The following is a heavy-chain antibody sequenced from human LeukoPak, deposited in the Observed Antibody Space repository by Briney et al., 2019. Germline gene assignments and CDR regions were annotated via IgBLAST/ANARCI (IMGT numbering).Heavy chain of an antibody. D-gene: IGHD5-24*01. CDR2: IYYSGST. Sequence: DPSETLSLTCTVSGGSTSSSYWSWIRQPPGKGLEWIGDIYYSGSTNYNPSLKSRVTISVDTSKNQFSLKLSSVTAADTAVYYCARRDGYNYPEDYWGQGTLVTVSS. J-gene: IGHJ4*02. CDR3: ARRDGYNYPEDY. CDR1: GGSTSSSY. V-gene: IGHV4-59*01.